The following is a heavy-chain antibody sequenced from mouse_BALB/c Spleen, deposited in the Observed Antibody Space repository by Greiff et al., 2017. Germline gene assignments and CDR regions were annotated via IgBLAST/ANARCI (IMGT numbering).Heavy chain of an antibody. V-gene: IGHV1-9*01. D-gene: IGHD3-1*01. CDR3: ARGNSSYYAMDY. CDR1: GYTFSSYW. CDR2: ILPGSGST. J-gene: IGHJ4*01. Sequence: QVQLQQSGPELVKPGASVKISCKATGYTFSSYWIEWVKQRPGHGLEWIGEILPGSGSTNYNEKFKGKATFTADTSSNTAYMQLSSLTSEDSAVYYCARGNSSYYAMDYWGQGTSVTVSS.